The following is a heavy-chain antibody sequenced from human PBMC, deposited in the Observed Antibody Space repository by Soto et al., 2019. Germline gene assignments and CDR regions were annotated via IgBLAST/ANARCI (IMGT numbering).Heavy chain of an antibody. CDR2: INSDGSST. D-gene: IGHD3-9*01. CDR1: GFTFSSYW. CDR3: ASQDYDILTGYYNDY. Sequence: VGSLRLSCAASGFTFSSYWMHWVRQAPGKGLVWVSRINSDGSSTSYADSVKGRFTISRDNAKNTLYLQMNSLRAEDTAVYYCASQDYDILTGYYNDYWGQGTLVTVSS. V-gene: IGHV3-74*01. J-gene: IGHJ4*02.